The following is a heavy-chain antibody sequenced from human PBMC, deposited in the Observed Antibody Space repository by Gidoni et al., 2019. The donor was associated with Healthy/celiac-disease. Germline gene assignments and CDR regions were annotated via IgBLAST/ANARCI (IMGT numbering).Heavy chain of an antibody. V-gene: IGHV3-64D*06. CDR3: VTYYYDSSGYGFDY. Sequence: EVQLVESGGGLVQPGGSLRLSCSASGFPFSSYAMHWVRQAPGKGLEYVSAISSNGGSTYYADSVKGRFTISRDNSKNTLYLQMSSLRAEDTAVYYCVTYYYDSSGYGFDYWGQGTLVTVSS. J-gene: IGHJ4*02. CDR1: GFPFSSYA. CDR2: ISSNGGST. D-gene: IGHD3-22*01.